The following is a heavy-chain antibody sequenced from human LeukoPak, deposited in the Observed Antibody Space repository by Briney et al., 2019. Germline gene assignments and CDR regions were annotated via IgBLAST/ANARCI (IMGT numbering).Heavy chain of an antibody. V-gene: IGHV3-30*02. Sequence: PGGSLRLSCAASGFIFSNYGMHWVRQAPGKGLEWAAFIRYDGSNKYYADSVKGRFTISRDNSKNTLYLQMNSLRAADTAVYYCAKDPTHYRVWDDYDSTVLSYWGQGTLVTVSS. J-gene: IGHJ4*02. CDR3: AKDPTHYRVWDDYDSTVLSY. CDR2: IRYDGSNK. D-gene: IGHD3-22*01. CDR1: GFIFSNYG.